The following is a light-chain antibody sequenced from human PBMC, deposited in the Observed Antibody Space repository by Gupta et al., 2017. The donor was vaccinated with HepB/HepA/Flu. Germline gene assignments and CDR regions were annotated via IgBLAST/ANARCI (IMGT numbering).Light chain of an antibody. CDR1: QSVSSSY. CDR3: QQHDYSRTWT. V-gene: IGKV3-20*01. CDR2: GAS. J-gene: IGKJ1*01. Sequence: EIVLTHSPDTQSLSPGERATHSCRASQSVSSSYLAWYQQIPGQAPRLLIYGASNRATGIPDRLSGSGSGTDFTLTISRLEPEDFAVYYCQQHDYSRTWTFGQGTKVEIK.